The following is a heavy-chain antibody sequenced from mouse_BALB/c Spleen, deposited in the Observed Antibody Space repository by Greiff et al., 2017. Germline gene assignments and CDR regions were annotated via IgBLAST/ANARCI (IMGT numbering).Heavy chain of an antibody. J-gene: IGHJ3*01. CDR1: GYAFTNYL. Sequence: QVQLKQSGAELVRPGTSVKVSCKASGYAFTNYLIEWVKQRPGQGLEWIGVINPGSGGTNYNEKFKGKATITADTSSNTAYLQLSSLTSEDTAVYYCARALLLGRGYAYWGQGTLVTVSA. CDR2: INPGSGGT. CDR3: ARALLLGRGYAY. V-gene: IGHV1-54*02. D-gene: IGHD4-1*01.